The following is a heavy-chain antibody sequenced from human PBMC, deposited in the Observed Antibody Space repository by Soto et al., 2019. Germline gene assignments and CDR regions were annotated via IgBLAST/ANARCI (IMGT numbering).Heavy chain of an antibody. CDR3: AKVFHDSGGSIHFAY. J-gene: IGHJ4*02. D-gene: IGHD6-19*01. V-gene: IGHV1-69*13. CDR1: GGTFSSYA. CDR2: IIPIFGTA. Sequence: EASVKVSCKASGGTFSSYAMSWVRQAPGQGLEWMGGIIPIFGTANYAQKFQGRVTITADESTSTAYMELSSLRSEATAVYYCAKVFHDSGGSIHFAYWALGTLVPVSP.